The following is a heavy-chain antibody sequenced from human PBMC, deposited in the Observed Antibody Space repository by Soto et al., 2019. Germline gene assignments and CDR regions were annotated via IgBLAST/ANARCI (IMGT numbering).Heavy chain of an antibody. Sequence: GGSLRLSCAASGFTFSSYAMKWVRQAPGKGLEWVSLIGESGTPTYYADSVKGRFTISRDNSGNTLFLEMYSLRAEDTAVYYCARYIPGVRYYGMDVWAQGTTVPVSS. V-gene: IGHV3-23*01. CDR1: GFTFSSYA. CDR2: IGESGTPT. D-gene: IGHD2-2*01. J-gene: IGHJ6*02. CDR3: ARYIPGVRYYGMDV.